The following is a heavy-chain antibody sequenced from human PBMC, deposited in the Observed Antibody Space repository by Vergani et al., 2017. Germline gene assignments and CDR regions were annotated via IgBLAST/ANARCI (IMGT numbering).Heavy chain of an antibody. D-gene: IGHD2-15*01. Sequence: QVQLQESGPGLVKPSQTLSLTCTVSGDSVISTDYYWGWIRQPPGKGLEWIGSMDYSGSTSYNPSLKSRIPISIDTSKNQFSLRLTSVTAADTAVYYCASKRGACRGAYFHPYDFWGPGTLVGVSS. CDR2: MDYSGST. CDR3: ASKRGACRGAYFHPYDF. V-gene: IGHV4-39*01. J-gene: IGHJ4*02. CDR1: GDSVISTDYY.